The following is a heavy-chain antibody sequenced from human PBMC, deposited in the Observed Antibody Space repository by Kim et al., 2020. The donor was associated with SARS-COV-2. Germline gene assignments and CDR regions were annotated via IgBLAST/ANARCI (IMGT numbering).Heavy chain of an antibody. J-gene: IGHJ6*02. Sequence: GGSLRLSCAASGFTFSSYNMHWVRQAPGKGLEWVAVISYDGSNKYYADSVKGRFTISRDNSKNTLYLQMNSLRAEDTAVYYCAKDIDRRVQLWPTPSLYYYGMDVWGQGTTVTVSS. CDR3: AKDIDRRVQLWPTPSLYYYGMDV. V-gene: IGHV3-30*18. CDR1: GFTFSSYN. D-gene: IGHD5-18*01. CDR2: ISYDGSNK.